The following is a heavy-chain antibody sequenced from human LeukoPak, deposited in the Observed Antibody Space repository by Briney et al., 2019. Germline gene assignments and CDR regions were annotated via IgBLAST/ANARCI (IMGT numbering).Heavy chain of an antibody. CDR1: GYTFTGYY. J-gene: IGHJ4*02. CDR2: INPNSGGT. CDR3: ARGGRYSGYDRLDY. V-gene: IGHV1-2*02. Sequence: GASVMVSCKASGYTFTGYYTHWVRQAPGQGLEWMGLINPNSGGTNYAQKFQGRVTMTRDTSISTAYMELSRLRSDDTAVYYCARGGRYSGYDRLDYWGQGTLVTVSS. D-gene: IGHD5-12*01.